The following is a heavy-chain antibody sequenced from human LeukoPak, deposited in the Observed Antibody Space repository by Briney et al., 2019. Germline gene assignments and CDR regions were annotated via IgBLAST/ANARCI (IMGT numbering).Heavy chain of an antibody. J-gene: IGHJ6*03. Sequence: GGSLRLSCAASGFTFSSYGMHWVRQAPGKGLEWVAFIRYDGSNKYYADSVKGRFTISRDNSKNTLYLQMNSLRAEETAVYYCAKVYGDYGYYYYYMDVWGKGTTVTVSS. CDR1: GFTFSSYG. D-gene: IGHD4-17*01. CDR2: IRYDGSNK. CDR3: AKVYGDYGYYYYYMDV. V-gene: IGHV3-30*02.